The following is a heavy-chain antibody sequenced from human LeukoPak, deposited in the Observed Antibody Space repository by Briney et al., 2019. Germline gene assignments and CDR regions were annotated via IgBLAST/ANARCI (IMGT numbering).Heavy chain of an antibody. CDR2: INHSGYT. V-gene: IGHV4-34*01. CDR3: TRVTTGHDY. CDR1: GVSFDDYY. J-gene: IGHJ4*02. Sequence: SETLSLTCAVSGVSFDDYYWAWVRQTPGKGLERTGEINHSGYTNDSPSLKSRVTLSIDTSRKQFSLNLRSVAVADAGFYYCTRVTTGHDYWGQGTLVTVSS. D-gene: IGHD4-17*01.